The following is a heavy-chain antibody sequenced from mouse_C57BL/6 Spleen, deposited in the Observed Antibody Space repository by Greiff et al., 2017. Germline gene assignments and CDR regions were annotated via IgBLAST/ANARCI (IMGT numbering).Heavy chain of an antibody. CDR1: GYAFSSSW. D-gene: IGHD2-5*01. CDR2: IYPGDGDT. Sequence: VQLQQSGPELVKPGASVKISCKASGYAFSSSWMNWVKQRPGKGLEWIGRIYPGDGDTNYNGKFKGKATLTADKSSSTAYMQLSSLTSEDSAVYFCARSEYSNYFDYWGQGTPLTVSA. CDR3: ARSEYSNYFDY. V-gene: IGHV1-82*01. J-gene: IGHJ2*01.